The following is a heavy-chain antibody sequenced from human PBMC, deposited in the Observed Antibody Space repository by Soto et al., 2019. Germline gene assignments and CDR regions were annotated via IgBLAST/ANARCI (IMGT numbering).Heavy chain of an antibody. CDR2: IKSKTDGGTT. J-gene: IGHJ4*02. CDR1: GFTFSNAW. Sequence: GGSLRLSCAASGFTFSNAWMSWVRQAPGKGLEWVGRIKSKTDGGTTDYAAPVKGRFTISREDSKNTLYLQMNSLKTEDTAVYYCTTAGGGYDFWSGPTGFDYWGQGTLVTVSS. CDR3: TTAGGGYDFWSGPTGFDY. D-gene: IGHD3-3*01. V-gene: IGHV3-15*01.